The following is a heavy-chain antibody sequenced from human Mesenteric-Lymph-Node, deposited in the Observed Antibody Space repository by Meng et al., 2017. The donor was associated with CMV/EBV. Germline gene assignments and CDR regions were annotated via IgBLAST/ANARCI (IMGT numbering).Heavy chain of an antibody. D-gene: IGHD3-9*01. CDR2: IASDSSGT. V-gene: IGHV3-74*03. J-gene: IGHJ4*02. CDR1: GFTFTTSW. CDR3: VREADFTGYYFDS. Sequence: GESLKISCVASGFTFTTSWMHWVRQIPGKGLDWIARIASDSSGTSDTTYADSVKGRFTISRDKAKNTVYLQMDSLRVDDTPVYYCVREADFTGYYFDSWGQGTLVTVSS.